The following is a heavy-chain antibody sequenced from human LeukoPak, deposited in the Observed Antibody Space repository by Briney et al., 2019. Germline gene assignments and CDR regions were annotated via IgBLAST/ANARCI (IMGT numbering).Heavy chain of an antibody. CDR2: IYTSGST. CDR1: GDSFSIYY. V-gene: IGHV4-4*07. CDR3: ARAIHYYHSSGDLIYYFDD. J-gene: IGHJ4*02. D-gene: IGHD3-22*01. Sequence: SETLSLTCNVSGDSFSIYYWSWIRQPAGKGLEWIGRIYTSGSTNYNPSLKSRVSMSVDTSTNQFSLKLSSVTAADTAVYYCARAIHYYHSSGDLIYYFDDWGLGTLVTVSS.